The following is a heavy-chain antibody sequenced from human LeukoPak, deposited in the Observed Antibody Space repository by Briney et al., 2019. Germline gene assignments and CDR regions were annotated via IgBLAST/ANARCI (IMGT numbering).Heavy chain of an antibody. V-gene: IGHV4-59*08. J-gene: IGHJ4*02. CDR2: IYYSGSA. CDR3: ARGEDGYNYYFDY. D-gene: IGHD5-24*01. Sequence: LRLSCAASGFTFSSYAMSWVRQAPGKGLEWIGYIYYSGSANYNPSLKSRVTISVDTSKNQFSLKLSSVTAADTAVYYCARGEDGYNYYFDYWGQGTLVTVSS. CDR1: GFTFSSYA.